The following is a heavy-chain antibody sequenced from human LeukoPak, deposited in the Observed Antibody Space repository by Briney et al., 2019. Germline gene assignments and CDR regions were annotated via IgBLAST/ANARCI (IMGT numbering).Heavy chain of an antibody. CDR3: AXATTYNFFNY. CDR2: IWYDGSNK. V-gene: IGHV3-33*01. J-gene: IGHJ4*02. D-gene: IGHD1-7*01. CDR1: GFTFSSYG. Sequence: HPGGSLRLSCAASGFTFSSYGMHWVRQAPGKGLEWVAVIWYDGSNKYYADSVKGRFTISRDNSKNTLYLQMSSLRAEDTAMYYXAXATTYNFFNYWGQGTLVTVSS.